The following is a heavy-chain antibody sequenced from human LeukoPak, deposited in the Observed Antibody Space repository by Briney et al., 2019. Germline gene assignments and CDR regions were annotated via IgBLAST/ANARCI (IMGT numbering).Heavy chain of an antibody. Sequence: QPGRSLRLSCAASGFTFSSYAMSWVRQAPGKGLEWVSAISGSGGSTYYADSVKGRFTISRDNSKNTLYLQMNSLRAEDTAVYYCAKDLKAGIAAAGIGYWGQGTLVTVSS. CDR1: GFTFSSYA. CDR2: ISGSGGST. J-gene: IGHJ4*02. V-gene: IGHV3-23*01. CDR3: AKDLKAGIAAAGIGY. D-gene: IGHD6-13*01.